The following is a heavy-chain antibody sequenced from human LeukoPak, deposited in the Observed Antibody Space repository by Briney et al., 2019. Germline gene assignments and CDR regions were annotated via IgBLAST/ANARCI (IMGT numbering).Heavy chain of an antibody. CDR3: ARIIAGYYDSSGYYKYYYYYYYMDV. CDR1: GGSFSGYY. V-gene: IGHV4-34*01. J-gene: IGHJ6*03. Sequence: SETLSLTCAVYGGSFSGYYWSRIRQPPGKGLEWIGEINHSGSTNYNPSLKSRVTISVDTSKNQFSLKLSSVTAADTAVYYCARIIAGYYDSSGYYKYYYYYYYMDVWGKGTTVTVSS. D-gene: IGHD3-22*01. CDR2: INHSGST.